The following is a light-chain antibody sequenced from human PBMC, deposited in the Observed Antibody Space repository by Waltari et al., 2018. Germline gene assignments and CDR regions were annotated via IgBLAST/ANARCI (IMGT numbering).Light chain of an antibody. J-gene: IGLJ3*02. V-gene: IGLV2-23*02. CDR2: DVD. CDR3: CSHAGSAVSV. Sequence: QSALTQTATVSGSPGQSITISCSGASSDIGKYNLVSWYQQHPGKAPTLIVYDVDKRPSGVSNRFSGSKSGNTAFLTISGLQTADEADYYCCSHAGSAVSVFGGGTKLTVL. CDR1: SSDIGKYNL.